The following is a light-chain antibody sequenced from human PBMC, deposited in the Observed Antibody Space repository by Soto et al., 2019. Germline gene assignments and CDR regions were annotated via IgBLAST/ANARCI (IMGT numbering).Light chain of an antibody. CDR3: QLYYNSPLFT. J-gene: IGKJ2*01. CDR2: AAS. Sequence: ESVLTQSPGTLSLSPGERATLSCRVTQSVSSRYLAWYQQKPGQAPRLLIYAASSRATGVPDRFRGSGSGTEFTLTISGLEPEDFAVYYCQLYYNSPLFTFGQGTRVEI. V-gene: IGKV3-20*01. CDR1: QSVSSRY.